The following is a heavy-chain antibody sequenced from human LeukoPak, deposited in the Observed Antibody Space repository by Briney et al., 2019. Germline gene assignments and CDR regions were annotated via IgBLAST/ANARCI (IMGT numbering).Heavy chain of an antibody. CDR1: GYSISSGYY. Sequence: SETLSLTCTVSGYSISSGYYWGWIRQPPGKGLEWIGNIYHSGSTYYNPSLKSRVTISVDTSKNQFSLKLSSVTAADTAVYYCARGALHIAAVWRAFDIWGQGTMVTVSS. CDR3: ARGALHIAAVWRAFDI. CDR2: IYHSGST. V-gene: IGHV4-38-2*02. D-gene: IGHD6-6*01. J-gene: IGHJ3*02.